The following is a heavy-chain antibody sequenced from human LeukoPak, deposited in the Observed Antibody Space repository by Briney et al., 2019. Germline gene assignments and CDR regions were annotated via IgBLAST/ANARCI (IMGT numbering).Heavy chain of an antibody. Sequence: ASVKVSCKGSGYTFTSYGISWVRQAPGQGLEWMGWISAYNGNTNYAQKLQGRVTMTTDTSTSTAYMELRSLRSDDTAVYYCARVSGSGYAIDAFDIWGQGTMVTVSS. D-gene: IGHD3-22*01. CDR3: ARVSGSGYAIDAFDI. CDR1: GYTFTSYG. V-gene: IGHV1-18*04. J-gene: IGHJ3*02. CDR2: ISAYNGNT.